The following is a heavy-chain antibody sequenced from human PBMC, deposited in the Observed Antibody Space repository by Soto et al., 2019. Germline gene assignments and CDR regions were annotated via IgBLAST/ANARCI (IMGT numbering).Heavy chain of an antibody. V-gene: IGHV1-46*01. CDR3: ARWSRNWGPFDY. Sequence: ASVKVSCKASGYTFTSYYIHWVRQAPGQGLEWMGIINPSGGSTSYAQKFQGRFTMTRDTSTSTVYMELSSLRSEDTAVYYCARWSRNWGPFDYWGQGTLVTVSS. D-gene: IGHD7-27*01. CDR1: GYTFTSYY. CDR2: INPSGGST. J-gene: IGHJ4*02.